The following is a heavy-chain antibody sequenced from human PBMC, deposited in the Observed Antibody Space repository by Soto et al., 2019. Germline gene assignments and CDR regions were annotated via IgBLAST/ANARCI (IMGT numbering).Heavy chain of an antibody. Sequence: TLSLTCTVSGGSISSGDYYWSWIRQPPGKGLEWIGYIYYSGSTYYNPSLKSRVTISVDTSKNQFSLKLSSVTAADTAVYYCARASGVTMIVVVMDEYYFDYWGQGTLVTVSS. CDR2: IYYSGST. CDR1: GGSISSGDYY. J-gene: IGHJ4*02. V-gene: IGHV4-30-4*01. D-gene: IGHD3-22*01. CDR3: ARASGVTMIVVVMDEYYFDY.